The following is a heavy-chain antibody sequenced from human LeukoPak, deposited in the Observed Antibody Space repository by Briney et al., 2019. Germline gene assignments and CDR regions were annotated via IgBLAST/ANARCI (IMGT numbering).Heavy chain of an antibody. Sequence: GASVKVSCKASGYTFTSYGISWVRQAPGQGLEWMGWISAYNGITDYAHQVQGRVTMTTDISTRTAYMELRSLRSDDTAVYYCARASRVGAPREEGYWGQGTLVAVSS. CDR1: GYTFTSYG. V-gene: IGHV1-18*01. CDR2: ISAYNGIT. J-gene: IGHJ4*02. D-gene: IGHD1-26*01. CDR3: ARASRVGAPREEGY.